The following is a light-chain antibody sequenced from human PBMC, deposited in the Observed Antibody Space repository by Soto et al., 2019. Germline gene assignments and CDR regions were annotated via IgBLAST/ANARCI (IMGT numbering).Light chain of an antibody. CDR1: ESIRTY. CDR2: AAS. J-gene: IGKJ1*01. V-gene: IGKV1-39*01. CDR3: QHSYNSPPT. Sequence: IQMTQYTYSLSASVGDRVTITGRASESIRTYLNWYQQKPGKAPKLLIYAASTLQSGIPSRFSGSGSGTDFIFTISSLQPEDFAAYFCQHSYNSPPTFGQGTKVDIK.